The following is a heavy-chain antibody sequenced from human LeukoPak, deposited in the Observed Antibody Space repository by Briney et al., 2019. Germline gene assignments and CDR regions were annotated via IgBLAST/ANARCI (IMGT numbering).Heavy chain of an antibody. D-gene: IGHD1-26*01. Sequence: GGSLRLSCAASGFTFSSYAMSWVRQAPGKGLEWVSAISGSGTNTYYADSVKGRFTISRDKSKNSLYLQMNSLRVEDTAIYYCAKSIVNSGTYIPFDYWGQGTLVTVSS. V-gene: IGHV3-23*01. CDR3: AKSIVNSGTYIPFDY. CDR2: ISGSGTNT. J-gene: IGHJ4*02. CDR1: GFTFSSYA.